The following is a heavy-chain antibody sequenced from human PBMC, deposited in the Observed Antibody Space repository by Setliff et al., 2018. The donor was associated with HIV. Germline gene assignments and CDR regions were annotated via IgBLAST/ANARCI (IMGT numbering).Heavy chain of an antibody. CDR3: ASLRGDYVGQYYYYMDI. CDR1: GFNFNTDW. D-gene: IGHD4-17*01. CDR2: IFPGDSDT. Sequence: KISCTGSGFNFNTDWIVWVRQIPGKGLEWMGSIFPGDSDTRYSPSFQDQVTISVDKSISTAYLQWRSLKASDTAFYYCASLRGDYVGQYYYYMDIWGKGTTVTVSS. V-gene: IGHV5-51*01. J-gene: IGHJ6*03.